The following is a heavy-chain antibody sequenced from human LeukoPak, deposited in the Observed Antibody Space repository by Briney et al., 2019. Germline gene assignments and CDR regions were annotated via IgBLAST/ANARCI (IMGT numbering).Heavy chain of an antibody. Sequence: PGGSLRLSCAASGFTFSSHWMHWVRQAPGKGLVWVSRINSDGSITSYADSVKGRFTISRDNAKDMLYLQMNSLRAGDAAVYYCASPMWDTAIHDYWGQGTLVTVSS. CDR1: GFTFSSHW. D-gene: IGHD5-18*01. CDR3: ASPMWDTAIHDY. CDR2: INSDGSIT. V-gene: IGHV3-74*01. J-gene: IGHJ4*02.